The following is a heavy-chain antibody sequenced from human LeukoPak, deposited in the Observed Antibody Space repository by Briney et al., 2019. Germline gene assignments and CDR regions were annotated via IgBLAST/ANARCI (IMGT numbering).Heavy chain of an antibody. CDR3: ARVGSYCSGGSCYPYYYYYGMDV. CDR2: INHSGST. Sequence: PSETLSLTCAVYGGSFSGYYWSWIRQPPGKGLEWIGEINHSGSTNYNPSLKSRVTISVDTSKNQFSLKLSSVTVADTAVYYCARVGSYCSGGSCYPYYYYYGMDVWGQGTTVTVSS. V-gene: IGHV4-34*01. D-gene: IGHD2-15*01. J-gene: IGHJ6*02. CDR1: GGSFSGYY.